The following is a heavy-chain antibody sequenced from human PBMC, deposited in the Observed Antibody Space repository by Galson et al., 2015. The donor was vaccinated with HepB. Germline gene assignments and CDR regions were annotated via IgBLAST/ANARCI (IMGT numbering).Heavy chain of an antibody. J-gene: IGHJ4*02. D-gene: IGHD1-26*01. Sequence: SLRLSCAASGFIFRSYSMNGVRQAPGAGLEWVSYISSSSSTIYYADSVKVPFTISRNNAQHSLYLPMNSLSDEDSVVHYCARATKGRGSDCRGSDYWCRETLLPVS. CDR3: ARATKGRGSDCRGSDY. CDR1: GFIFRSYS. CDR2: ISSSSSTI. V-gene: IGHV3-48*02.